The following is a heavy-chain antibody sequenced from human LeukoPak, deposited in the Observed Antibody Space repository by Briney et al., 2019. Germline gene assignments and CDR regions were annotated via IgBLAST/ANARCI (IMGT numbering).Heavy chain of an antibody. CDR2: IYSGGST. Sequence: PGGSLRLSCAASGFTVSSNYMSWVRQAPGEGLEWVSVIYSGGSTYYADSVKGRFTISRDNSKNTLYLQMNSLRAEDTAVYYCASSYSSGWYFAFDIWGQGTMVTVSS. D-gene: IGHD6-19*01. CDR3: ASSYSSGWYFAFDI. V-gene: IGHV3-53*01. CDR1: GFTVSSNY. J-gene: IGHJ3*02.